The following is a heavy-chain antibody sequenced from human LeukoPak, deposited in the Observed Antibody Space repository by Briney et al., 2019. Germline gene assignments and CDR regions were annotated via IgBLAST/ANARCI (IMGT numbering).Heavy chain of an antibody. CDR2: NSGDGGST. Sequence: GGSLRLSCAASGFTFDDYAMHWVRQAPGKGLEWVSLNSGDGGSTYYADSVKGRFTISRDNSKNSLYLQMNSLRTEDTALYYCAKDISRYFDWLLDTYYYYGMDVWGQGTTVTVSS. J-gene: IGHJ6*02. V-gene: IGHV3-43*02. CDR3: AKDISRYFDWLLDTYYYYGMDV. CDR1: GFTFDDYA. D-gene: IGHD3-9*01.